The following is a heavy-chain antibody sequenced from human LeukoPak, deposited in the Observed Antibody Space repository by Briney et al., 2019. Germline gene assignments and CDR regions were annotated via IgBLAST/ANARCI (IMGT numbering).Heavy chain of an antibody. D-gene: IGHD4-23*01. Sequence: PSETLSLTCTVSGCSISSGGYYWSWIRQHPGQGLEWSGNIYNSGSTYYNPSLKSRVTISVDTSKNPFSLKLSSVTAADTAVYYCAREVVTPRARGRYFDDWGQGTLVTVSS. CDR2: IYNSGST. V-gene: IGHV4-31*03. CDR3: AREVVTPRARGRYFDD. J-gene: IGHJ4*02. CDR1: GCSISSGGYY.